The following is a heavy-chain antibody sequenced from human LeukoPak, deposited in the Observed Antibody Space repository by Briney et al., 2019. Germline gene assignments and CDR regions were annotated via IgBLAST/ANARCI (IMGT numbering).Heavy chain of an antibody. CDR1: GYTFTRNY. Sequence: ASVKVSCKASGYTFTRNYMLWVRQAPGQGLEWMGIINPSDGRTGYAQNFQGRVTMIRDTSTSTVYMELSSLRSEDTAVYYCARDGASVFGSLEPDSWGQGTLVTVSS. V-gene: IGHV1-46*01. D-gene: IGHD2-8*01. CDR2: INPSDGRT. CDR3: ARDGASVFGSLEPDS. J-gene: IGHJ4*02.